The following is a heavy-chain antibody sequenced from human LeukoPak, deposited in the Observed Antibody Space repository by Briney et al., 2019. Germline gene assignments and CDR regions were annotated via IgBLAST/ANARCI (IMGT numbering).Heavy chain of an antibody. CDR1: GFSLSSSW. Sequence: GGSLRLSCAASGFSLSSSWMSWVRQAPGKGLEWVASIKEDGSEKNYVDSVKGRFTISRDNTRNSLFLQMNSLRAEDTAVYYCARLTVATATHFDYWGQGTLVTVSS. J-gene: IGHJ4*02. CDR2: IKEDGSEK. V-gene: IGHV3-7*01. CDR3: ARLTVATATHFDY. D-gene: IGHD4-17*01.